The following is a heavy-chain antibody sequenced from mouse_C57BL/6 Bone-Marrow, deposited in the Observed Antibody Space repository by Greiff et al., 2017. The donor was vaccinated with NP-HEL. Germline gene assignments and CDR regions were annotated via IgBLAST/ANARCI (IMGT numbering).Heavy chain of an antibody. V-gene: IGHV1-58*01. CDR2: IYIGNGYT. CDR1: GYTFTSYG. D-gene: IGHD1-1*01. Sequence: EVKVVESGAELVRPGSSVKMSCKTSGYTFTSYGINWVKQRPGQGLEWIGYIYIGNGYTEYNEKFKGKATLTSDTSSSTAYMQLSSLTSEDSAIYFCARYPYYYGSSYWAMDYWGQGTSVTVSS. CDR3: ARYPYYYGSSYWAMDY. J-gene: IGHJ4*01.